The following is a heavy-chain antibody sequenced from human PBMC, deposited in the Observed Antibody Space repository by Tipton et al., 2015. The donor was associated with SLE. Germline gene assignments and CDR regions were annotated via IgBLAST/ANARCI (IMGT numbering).Heavy chain of an antibody. V-gene: IGHV3-7*01. D-gene: IGHD3-10*01. Sequence: SLRLSCAASGFTVSNNWMTWVRQAPGKGLEWVAHIGQDGGEEFYVDSVRGRFIISRDNAKNSLYLQMNSLSVEDTAVYYCAREYQGSFYVNGAFDIWGQGTMVTVPS. CDR1: GFTVSNNW. J-gene: IGHJ3*02. CDR2: IGQDGGEE. CDR3: AREYQGSFYVNGAFDI.